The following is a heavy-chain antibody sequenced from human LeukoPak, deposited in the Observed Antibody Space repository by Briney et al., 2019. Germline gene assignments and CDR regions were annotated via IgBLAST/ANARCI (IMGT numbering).Heavy chain of an antibody. V-gene: IGHV4-34*01. CDR1: GFTFSSYA. Sequence: GSLRLSCAASGFTFSSYAMSWVRQAPGKGLEWIGEINHSGSTNYNPSLKSRVTISVDTSKNQFSLKLSSVTAADTAVYYCARVAWGVPAARIRSYYYYGMDVWGQGTMVTVSS. J-gene: IGHJ6*02. D-gene: IGHD2-2*01. CDR3: ARVAWGVPAARIRSYYYYGMDV. CDR2: INHSGST.